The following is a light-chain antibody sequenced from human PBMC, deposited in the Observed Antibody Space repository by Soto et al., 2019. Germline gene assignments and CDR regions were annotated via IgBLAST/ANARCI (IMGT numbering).Light chain of an antibody. Sequence: QSVLTQPPSASGPPGQRVNISCSGRASNIGSNFVSWYQVVPGTAPKLLIYTNSHRPSGVPDRFSGSRSGTSASLDISGLQSDDEADYFCATWDDNVKGPVFGGGTKVTVL. V-gene: IGLV1-44*01. CDR3: ATWDDNVKGPV. J-gene: IGLJ2*01. CDR2: TNS. CDR1: ASNIGSNF.